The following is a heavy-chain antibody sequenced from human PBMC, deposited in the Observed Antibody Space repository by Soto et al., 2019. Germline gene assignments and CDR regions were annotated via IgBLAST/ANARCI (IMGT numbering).Heavy chain of an antibody. CDR3: ARRDWSGSTSDFYFDY. Sequence: PSETLSLTCAVSGGSIISSNWWNWVRQPPGKGLEWIGEIYHSGSTYYKPSLKSRVAMSVDTSKNQFSLKLTSATAADTAVYYCARRDWSGSTSDFYFDYWGQGALVTVSS. CDR2: IYHSGST. J-gene: IGHJ4*02. CDR1: GGSIISSNW. V-gene: IGHV4-4*02. D-gene: IGHD3-9*01.